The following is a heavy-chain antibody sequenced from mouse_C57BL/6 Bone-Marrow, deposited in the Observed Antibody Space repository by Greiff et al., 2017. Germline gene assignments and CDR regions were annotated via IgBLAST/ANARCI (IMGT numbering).Heavy chain of an antibody. Sequence: VQGVASGAELVRPGTSVKVSCKASGYAFTNYLIEWVKQRPGQGLEWIGVINPGSGGTNYNEKFKGKATLTADKSSSTAYMQLSSLTSEDSAVYFCARDHYYGSRSWFAYWGQGTLVTVSA. CDR3: ARDHYYGSRSWFAY. CDR1: GYAFTNYL. D-gene: IGHD1-1*01. V-gene: IGHV1-54*01. J-gene: IGHJ3*01. CDR2: INPGSGGT.